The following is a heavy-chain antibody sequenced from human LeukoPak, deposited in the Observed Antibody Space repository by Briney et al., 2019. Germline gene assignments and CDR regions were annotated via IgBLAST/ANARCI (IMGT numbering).Heavy chain of an antibody. CDR1: GGTFSSYA. Sequence: ASVKVSCKASGGTFSSYAISWVRQAPGQGLEWMGGIIPIFGTANYAQKFQGRVTITADESTSTAYMVLTSLRSEDTAVCYCARDRAGTIVVVPAAPGHYYMDVWGKGTTVTVSS. D-gene: IGHD2-2*01. CDR3: ARDRAGTIVVVPAAPGHYYMDV. J-gene: IGHJ6*03. CDR2: IIPIFGTA. V-gene: IGHV1-69*13.